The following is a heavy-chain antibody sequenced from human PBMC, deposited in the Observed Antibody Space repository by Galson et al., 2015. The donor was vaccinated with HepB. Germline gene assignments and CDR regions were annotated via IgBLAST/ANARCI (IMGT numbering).Heavy chain of an antibody. CDR3: AKDRVTLLWFGELFD. J-gene: IGHJ4*02. V-gene: IGHV3-30*18. D-gene: IGHD3-10*01. CDR2: ISYDGSNK. CDR1: GFTFSSYG. Sequence: SLRLSCAASGFTFSSYGMHWVRQAPGKGLEWVAVISYDGSNKYYADPVKGRSTISRDNSKNTLYLQMNSLRAEDTAVYYCAKDRVTLLWFGELFDWGQGTLVPVSS.